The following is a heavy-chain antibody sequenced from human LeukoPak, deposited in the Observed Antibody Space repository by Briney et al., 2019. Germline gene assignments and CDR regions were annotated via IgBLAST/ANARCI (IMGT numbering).Heavy chain of an antibody. J-gene: IGHJ5*02. CDR1: GYSISSGYY. D-gene: IGHD2-2*02. CDR2: IYHSRST. V-gene: IGHV4-38-2*01. CDR3: ARQGYCSSTSCYIGWFDP. Sequence: PSETLSLTCAVSGYSISSGYYWGWIRQPPGKGLEWIGSIYHSRSTYYNPSLKSRVTISVDTSKNQFSLKLSSVTAADTAVYYCARQGYCSSTSCYIGWFDPWGQGTLVTVSS.